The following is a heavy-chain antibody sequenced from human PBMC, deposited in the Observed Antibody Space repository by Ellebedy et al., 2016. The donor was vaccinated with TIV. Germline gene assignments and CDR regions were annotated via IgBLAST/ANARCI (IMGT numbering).Heavy chain of an antibody. CDR1: GGSISSGGYY. D-gene: IGHD2-15*01. J-gene: IGHJ5*02. Sequence: PSETLSLTCTVSGGSISSGGYYWSWTRQHPGKGLEWIGYIYYSGSTYYNPSLKSLVTISVDTSKNQFSLKLSSVTAADTAVYYCARQYCSGGSCYFDPWGQGTLVTVSS. V-gene: IGHV4-31*01. CDR3: ARQYCSGGSCYFDP. CDR2: IYYSGST.